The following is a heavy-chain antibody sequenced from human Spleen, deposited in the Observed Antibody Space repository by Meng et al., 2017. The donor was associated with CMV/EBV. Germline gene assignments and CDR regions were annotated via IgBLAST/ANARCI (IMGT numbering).Heavy chain of an antibody. CDR3: ARQCATYGDLPEYYFDY. Sequence: SETLSLTCTVSGYSISSGYYWAWIRQPPGKGLEWVGSMYHSGSPYYNPPHKSRVTMSVDTSKNQLSLKVTSVTAADTAVYHCARQCATYGDLPEYYFDYWGPGTLVTVSS. V-gene: IGHV4-38-2*02. J-gene: IGHJ4*02. CDR2: MYHSGSP. CDR1: GYSISSGYY. D-gene: IGHD4-17*01.